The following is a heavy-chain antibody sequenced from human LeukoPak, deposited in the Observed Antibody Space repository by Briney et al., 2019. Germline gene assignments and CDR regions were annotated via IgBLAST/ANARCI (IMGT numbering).Heavy chain of an antibody. J-gene: IGHJ4*02. V-gene: IGHV3-30*02. CDR1: GFTFSSYG. CDR2: IRYDGSNK. D-gene: IGHD6-19*01. Sequence: PGGSLRLSCAASGFTFSSYGMHWVRQAPGKGLEWVAFIRYDGSNKYYADSVKGRFTISRDNSKNTLYLQINSLRAEDTAVYYCAKDSGIEVDYFDYWGQGTLVTVSS. CDR3: AKDSGIEVDYFDY.